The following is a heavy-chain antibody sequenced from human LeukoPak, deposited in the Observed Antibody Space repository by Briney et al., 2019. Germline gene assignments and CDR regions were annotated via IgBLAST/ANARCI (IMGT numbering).Heavy chain of an antibody. CDR1: GYTLTELS. Sequence: SVKVSCKVSGYTLTELSMHWVRQAPGKGLEWMGGFDPEDGETIYAQKFQGRVTMTEDTSTDTAYMELSSLRSEDTAVYYCATVPKPYYYDSSGYLDYWGQGTLVTVSS. D-gene: IGHD3-22*01. CDR3: ATVPKPYYYDSSGYLDY. V-gene: IGHV1-24*01. J-gene: IGHJ4*02. CDR2: FDPEDGET.